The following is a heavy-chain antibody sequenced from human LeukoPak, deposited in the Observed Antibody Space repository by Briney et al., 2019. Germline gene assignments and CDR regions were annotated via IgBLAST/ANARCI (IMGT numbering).Heavy chain of an antibody. J-gene: IGHJ4*02. V-gene: IGHV3-64D*09. CDR3: VKEGGRVHYGSGGFFDS. CDR2: ITSNGGST. CDR1: GFTLSNYV. D-gene: IGHD3-10*01. Sequence: GGSLRLSCSASGFTLSNYVMHWVRQAPGKGLEYVSAITSNGGSTYYAESVKGRFTFPRDNSKNTLYLQMSSLRAEDTAVYYCVKEGGRVHYGSGGFFDSWGQGTLVTVSS.